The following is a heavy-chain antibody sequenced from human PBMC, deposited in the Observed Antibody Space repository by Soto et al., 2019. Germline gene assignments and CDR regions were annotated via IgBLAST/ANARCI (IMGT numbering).Heavy chain of an antibody. CDR3: ARAQYYYDSSGYYLNDAVDI. CDR1: GYTFTSYA. D-gene: IGHD3-22*01. J-gene: IGHJ3*02. CDR2: INAGNGNT. V-gene: IGHV1-3*01. Sequence: ASVKVSCKASGYTFTSYAMHWVRQAPGQRLEWMGWINAGNGNTKYSQKFQGRVTIARDTSASTAYMELSSLRSEDTAVYYCARAQYYYDSSGYYLNDAVDIWGQGTMVTV.